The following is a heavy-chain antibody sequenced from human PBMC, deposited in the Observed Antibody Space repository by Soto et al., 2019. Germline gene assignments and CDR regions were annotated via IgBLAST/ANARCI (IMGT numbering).Heavy chain of an antibody. CDR2: ISAYNGNT. D-gene: IGHD6-6*01. CDR3: AREGKQLGGYYYYYGMDV. J-gene: IGHJ6*02. CDR1: GYTFTSYG. Sequence: ASVKVSCKASGYTFTSYGISWVRQAPGQGLEWMGWISAYNGNTNYAQKLQGRVTMTTDTSTSTAYMELRSLRSDDTAVYYCAREGKQLGGYYYYYGMDVWGQGTTVTSP. V-gene: IGHV1-18*01.